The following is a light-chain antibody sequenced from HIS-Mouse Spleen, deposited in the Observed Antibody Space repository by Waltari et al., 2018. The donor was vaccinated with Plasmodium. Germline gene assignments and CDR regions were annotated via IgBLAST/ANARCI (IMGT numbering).Light chain of an antibody. J-gene: IGLJ1*01. V-gene: IGLV2-11*01. CDR2: DVS. Sequence: QSALTQPRPVSGSPGQSVTISRTGTSRDFGGSNSVSWYQQHPGKAPKLMIYDVSKRPSGVPDRFSGSKSGNTASLTISGLQAEDEADYYCCSYAGSYTYVFGTGTKVTVL. CDR1: SRDFGGSNS. CDR3: CSYAGSYTYV.